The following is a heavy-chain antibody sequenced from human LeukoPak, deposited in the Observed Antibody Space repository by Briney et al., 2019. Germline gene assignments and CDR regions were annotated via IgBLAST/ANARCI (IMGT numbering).Heavy chain of an antibody. V-gene: IGHV3-23*01. CDR2: ISGSGSST. CDR3: AKGLYYNFRSEYVN. D-gene: IGHD3-3*01. Sequence: GGSLRLSCAASGFTFSSYAMSWVRQAPGKGLEWVSAISGSGSSTYYADSVKGRFTISRDNSKNTLYLQMNSLRAADTAVYYCAKGLYYNFRSEYVNWGQGALVTVSS. CDR1: GFTFSSYA. J-gene: IGHJ4*02.